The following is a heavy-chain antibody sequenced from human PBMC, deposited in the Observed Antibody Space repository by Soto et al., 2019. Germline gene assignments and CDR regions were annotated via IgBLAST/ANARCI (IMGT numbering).Heavy chain of an antibody. J-gene: IGHJ3*01. CDR2: IYPGDSDT. D-gene: IGHD3-22*01. CDR3: ARFRSYYYDRSGYYDAFDL. V-gene: IGHV5-51*01. CDR1: GYSFTSYW. Sequence: GESLKISCKGSGYSFTSYWIGWVRQMPGKGLEWMGIIYPGDSDTRYSPSFQGQVTISADKSISTAYLQWSSLKASDTAMYYCARFRSYYYDRSGYYDAFDLWGQGTMVTVSS.